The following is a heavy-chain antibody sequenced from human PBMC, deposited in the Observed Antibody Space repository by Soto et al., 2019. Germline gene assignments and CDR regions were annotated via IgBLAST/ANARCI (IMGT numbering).Heavy chain of an antibody. CDR2: INAGNGNT. D-gene: IGHD3-10*01. CDR1: GCTFTSYA. V-gene: IGHV1-3*01. CDR3: ARAKQTRITMVRGVIQVWFDP. Sequence: GASVKVSCKASGCTFTSYAMHWVRQAPGQRLEWMGWINAGNGNTKYSQKFQGRVTITRDTSASTAYMELSSLRSEDTAVYYCARAKQTRITMVRGVIQVWFDPWGQGTLVTVSS. J-gene: IGHJ5*02.